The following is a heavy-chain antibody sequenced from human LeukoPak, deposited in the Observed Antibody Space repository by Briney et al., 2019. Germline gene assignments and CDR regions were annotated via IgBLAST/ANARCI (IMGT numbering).Heavy chain of an antibody. CDR2: IIPIFGTA. D-gene: IGHD6-19*01. CDR3: ASGQTVAGTYYFDY. V-gene: IGHV1-69*13. J-gene: IGHJ4*02. Sequence: ASVKVSCKASGGTFSSYAISWVRQAPGQGLEWMGGIIPIFGTANYAQKFQGRVTITADESTSTAYMELSSLRSEDTAVYYCASGQTVAGTYYFDYWGQGTLVTVSS. CDR1: GGTFSSYA.